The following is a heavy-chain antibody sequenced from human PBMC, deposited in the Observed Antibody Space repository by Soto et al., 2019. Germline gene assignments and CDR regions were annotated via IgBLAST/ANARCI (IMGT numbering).Heavy chain of an antibody. CDR1: GGSVSSGSYY. D-gene: IGHD4-4*01. CDR2: IYYSGST. V-gene: IGHV4-61*01. CDR3: ARGRDYSTYANVYFDY. J-gene: IGHJ4*02. Sequence: SQTLSLTCAVSGGSVSSGSYYWSWIRQPPGKGLEWIGYIYYSGSTNYNPSLKSRVTISVDTSKNQFSLKLSSVTAADTAVYYCARGRDYSTYANVYFDYWGQGTLVTVSP.